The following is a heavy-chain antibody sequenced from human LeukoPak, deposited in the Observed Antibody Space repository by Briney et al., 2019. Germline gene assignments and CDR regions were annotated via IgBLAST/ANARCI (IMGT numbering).Heavy chain of an antibody. J-gene: IGHJ4*02. CDR1: GFGFNSYP. D-gene: IGHD3-10*01. CDR3: ARPDDSESFYRANHY. V-gene: IGHV3-30*04. Sequence: PGGSLRLSRAASGFGFNSYPMHWVRQAPGKGLEWVAVISNDGNNKYYADSVKGRFTISRDNFNYTLSLQMNGLRVEDTAVYYCARPDDSESFYRANHYWGRGTLVTVS. CDR2: ISNDGNNK.